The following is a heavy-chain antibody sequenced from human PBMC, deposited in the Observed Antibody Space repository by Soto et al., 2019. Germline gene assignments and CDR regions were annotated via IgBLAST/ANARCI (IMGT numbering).Heavy chain of an antibody. Sequence: GGSLRLSCAASGFTFSSYAMSWVRQAPGKGLEWVSAISGSGGSTYYADSVKGRFTISRDDSKNTLYLQMNSLKTEDTAVYYCTTVNIVATIPPDYWGQGTLVTVSS. D-gene: IGHD5-12*01. J-gene: IGHJ4*02. CDR3: TTVNIVATIPPDY. CDR2: ISGSGGST. V-gene: IGHV3-23*01. CDR1: GFTFSSYA.